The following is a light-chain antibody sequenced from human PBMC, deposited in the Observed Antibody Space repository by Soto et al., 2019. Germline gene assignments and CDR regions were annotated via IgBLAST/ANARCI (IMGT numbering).Light chain of an antibody. V-gene: IGLV1-47*01. Sequence: QSVLTQPPSASGTPGQRVTISCSGSSSNIGSNYVYWYQQLPGTAPKLLIYRNNQRPSGVPDRFSGSKSGTSASLAISGLRSEDEADYYCAAWDDSLSGWVFGGGTQLLVL. J-gene: IGLJ3*02. CDR1: SSNIGSNY. CDR3: AAWDDSLSGWV. CDR2: RNN.